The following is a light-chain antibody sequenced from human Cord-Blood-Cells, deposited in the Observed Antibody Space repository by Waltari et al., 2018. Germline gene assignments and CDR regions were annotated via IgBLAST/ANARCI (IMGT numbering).Light chain of an antibody. V-gene: IGKV3-20*01. CDR3: QQYGSSPWT. CDR1: QSVSSSY. J-gene: IGKJ1*01. CDR2: GAS. Sequence: RATLSCRASQSVSSSYLAWYQQKPGQAPMLLIYGASSRATGIPDRFSDSGSGTDFTLTISRLEPEDFAVYYCQQYGSSPWTFGQGTKVEIK.